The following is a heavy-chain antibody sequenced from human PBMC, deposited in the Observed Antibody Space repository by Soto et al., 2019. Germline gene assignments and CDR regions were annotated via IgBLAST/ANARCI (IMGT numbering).Heavy chain of an antibody. V-gene: IGHV4-39*01. CDR3: ARHIEDRGYYDFWSGYSSGYYGMDV. CDR2: IYYSGST. J-gene: IGHJ6*02. D-gene: IGHD3-3*01. Sequence: SETLSLTCTVSGGSISSSSYYWGWIRQPPGKGLEWIGSIYYSGSTYYNPSLKSRVTISVDTSKNQFSLKLSSVTAADTAVYYCARHIEDRGYYDFWSGYSSGYYGMDVWGQGTTVTVSS. CDR1: GGSISSSSYY.